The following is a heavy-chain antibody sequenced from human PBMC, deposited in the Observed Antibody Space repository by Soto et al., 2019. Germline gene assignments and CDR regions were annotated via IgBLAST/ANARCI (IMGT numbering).Heavy chain of an antibody. V-gene: IGHV3-23*01. D-gene: IGHD3-10*01. J-gene: IGHJ1*01. Sequence: GGSLRLSCEVSGFTFTKHAMSWVRQAPGKGLEWVAVIGNSGETTYYADSVKGRFTISRDNFQNRLFLQMNNLRVADTAVYYCATWRGQVLWFEESSTDSFQYWGQGTLVTVSS. CDR3: ATWRGQVLWFEESSTDSFQY. CDR1: GFTFTKHA. CDR2: IGNSGETT.